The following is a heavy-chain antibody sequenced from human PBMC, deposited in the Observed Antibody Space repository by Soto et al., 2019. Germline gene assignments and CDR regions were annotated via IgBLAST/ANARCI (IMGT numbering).Heavy chain of an antibody. CDR1: GFTFSSYG. J-gene: IGHJ4*02. V-gene: IGHV3-30*18. CDR2: ISYDGSNK. CDR3: AKDQDSSYPDY. Sequence: QVQLVESGGGVVQPGRSLRLSCAAYGFTFSSYGMHWVREAPGKGLEWVAVISYDGSNKYYEDSVKGRFTISRDNSKNTLYLQMNSLRAEDTAVYYCAKDQDSSYPDYWGQGTLVTVSS. D-gene: IGHD2-15*01.